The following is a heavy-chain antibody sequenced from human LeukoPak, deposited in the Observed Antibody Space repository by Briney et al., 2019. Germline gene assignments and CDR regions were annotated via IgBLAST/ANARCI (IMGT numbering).Heavy chain of an antibody. J-gene: IGHJ4*02. V-gene: IGHV3-30*03. CDR1: GFTFSSYG. D-gene: IGHD2-15*01. Sequence: GRSLRLSCAASGFTFSSYGMHWVRQAPGKGLEWVAVISYDGSNKYYADSVKGRFTISRDNSKNTLYLQMNSLRAEDMAVYYCARDLCSGGSCYSGYWGQGTLVTVSS. CDR2: ISYDGSNK. CDR3: ARDLCSGGSCYSGY.